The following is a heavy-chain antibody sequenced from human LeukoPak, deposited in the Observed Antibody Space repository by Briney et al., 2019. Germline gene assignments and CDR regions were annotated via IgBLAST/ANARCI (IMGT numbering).Heavy chain of an antibody. CDR2: INHSGST. J-gene: IGHJ4*02. CDR1: GGSFSGYY. CDR3: ARGRSKITMVRGVPSHYFDY. V-gene: IGHV4-34*01. Sequence: PSETLSLTCAVYGGSFSGYYWSWIRQPPGKGLEWIGEINHSGSTNYNPSLKSRVTISVDTSKNQFSLKLSSVTAADTAVYYCARGRSKITMVRGVPSHYFDYWGQGTLVTVSS. D-gene: IGHD3-10*01.